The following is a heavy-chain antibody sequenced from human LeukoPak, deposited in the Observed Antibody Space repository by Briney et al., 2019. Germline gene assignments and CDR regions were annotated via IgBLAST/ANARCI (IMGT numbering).Heavy chain of an antibody. CDR3: AKTRSVDEEYFDY. CDR1: GFTFDNFA. CDR2: ISWNSGSR. V-gene: IGHV3-9*01. J-gene: IGHJ4*02. Sequence: GGSLRLSCAASGFTFDNFAMHWGRQPPGKGLEWVSGISWNSGSRGYADSVKGRFTIYRDNAENSLYLFMNSLRSDDTALYYCAKTRSVDEEYFDYWGQGTLVTVSS.